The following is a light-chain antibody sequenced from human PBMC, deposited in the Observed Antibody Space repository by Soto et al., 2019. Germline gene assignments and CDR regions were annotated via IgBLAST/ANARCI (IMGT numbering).Light chain of an antibody. CDR1: QSIRSY. V-gene: IGKV1-39*01. Sequence: DIQMTQSPSSLSASVGDRVTITTRASQSIRSYLNWYQPTPGKAPXXLIYAASSLQSGVPSWFSGSGSGTDFTLTISSLQPEDFATYYCQQSYSTPTFGQGTRLEIK. J-gene: IGKJ5*01. CDR3: QQSYSTPT. CDR2: AAS.